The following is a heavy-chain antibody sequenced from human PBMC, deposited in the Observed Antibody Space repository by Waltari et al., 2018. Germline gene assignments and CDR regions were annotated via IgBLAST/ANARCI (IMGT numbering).Heavy chain of an antibody. CDR2: INPNSGGT. J-gene: IGHJ3*02. V-gene: IGHV1-2*02. CDR3: ARAGSPSGATVTTGAFDI. CDR1: GYTFTGYY. Sequence: QVQLVQSGAEVKKPGASVKVSCKASGYTFTGYYMHWVRQAPGQGLEWMGWINPNSGGTNYAQKCQGRVTMTRDTSISTAYMELSRLRSDDTAVYYCARAGSPSGATVTTGAFDIWGQGTMVTVSS. D-gene: IGHD4-17*01.